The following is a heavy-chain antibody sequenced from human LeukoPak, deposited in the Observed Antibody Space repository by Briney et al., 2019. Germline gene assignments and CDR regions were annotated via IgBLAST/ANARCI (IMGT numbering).Heavy chain of an antibody. CDR3: ARSLPYYYYYGMDV. CDR2: IYTSGST. J-gene: IGHJ6*02. Sequence: SETLSLTCTVSGGSISSYYWSWIRQPAGKGLEWIGRIYTSGSTNYNPSLKSRVTMPVDTSKNQFSLKLSSVTAADTAVYYCARSLPYYYYYGMDVWGQGTTVTVSS. CDR1: GGSISSYY. V-gene: IGHV4-4*07.